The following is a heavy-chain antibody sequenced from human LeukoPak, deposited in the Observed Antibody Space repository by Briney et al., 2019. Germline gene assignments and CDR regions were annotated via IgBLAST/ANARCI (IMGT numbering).Heavy chain of an antibody. CDR1: GFTFSSYW. V-gene: IGHV3-7*01. Sequence: GGSLRLSCAASGFTFSSYWMSWVRQAPGTGLEWVANINQDGSEKYYVDSVKGRFTISRDNAKNSLYLQMNSLRAEDTAGYYCAKDPRRGYSYGDAFDIWGQGTMVTVSS. J-gene: IGHJ3*02. CDR2: INQDGSEK. D-gene: IGHD5-18*01. CDR3: AKDPRRGYSYGDAFDI.